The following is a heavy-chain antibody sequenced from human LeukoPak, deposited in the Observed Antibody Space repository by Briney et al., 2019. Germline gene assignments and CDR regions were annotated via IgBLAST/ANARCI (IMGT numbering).Heavy chain of an antibody. V-gene: IGHV3-21*01. D-gene: IGHD6-13*01. Sequence: GGSLRLSCAASGFTFSSYSMNWVRQAPGKGLEWVSSISSSSSYIYYADTVKGRFTISRDNAKNSLYLQMNSLRAEDTAVYYCARDDRLGREAAGLIKYGMDVWGQGTTVTVSS. CDR1: GFTFSSYS. CDR2: ISSSSSYI. CDR3: ARDDRLGREAAGLIKYGMDV. J-gene: IGHJ6*02.